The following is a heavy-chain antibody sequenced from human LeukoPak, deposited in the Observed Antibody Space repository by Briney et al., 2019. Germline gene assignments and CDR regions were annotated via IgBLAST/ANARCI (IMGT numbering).Heavy chain of an antibody. J-gene: IGHJ4*02. D-gene: IGHD2-15*01. V-gene: IGHV4-59*01. CDR3: ARAGMVAAPPDY. CDR2: IYYSGST. CDR1: GGSISSYY. Sequence: SETLSLTCTVSGGSISSYYWSWIRQPPGKGLEWIGYIYYSGSTNYNPSLKSRATISVDTSKNQFSLKLSSVTAADTAVYYCARAGMVAAPPDYWGQGTLVTVSS.